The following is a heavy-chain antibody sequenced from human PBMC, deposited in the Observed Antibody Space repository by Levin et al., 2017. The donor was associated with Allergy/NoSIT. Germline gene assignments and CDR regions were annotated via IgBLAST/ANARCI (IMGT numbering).Heavy chain of an antibody. J-gene: IGHJ4*02. D-gene: IGHD3-22*01. Sequence: GGSLRLSCAASGFTFSTYSINWVRQAPGKGLEWVSYISGSSSTIYYADSVKGRFTISRDNAKNSLYLQMSSLRAEDTAVYYCARDSDTHGSYYPYIFDFWGQGTLVTVSS. CDR1: GFTFSTYS. CDR2: ISGSSSTI. CDR3: ARDSDTHGSYYPYIFDF. V-gene: IGHV3-48*01.